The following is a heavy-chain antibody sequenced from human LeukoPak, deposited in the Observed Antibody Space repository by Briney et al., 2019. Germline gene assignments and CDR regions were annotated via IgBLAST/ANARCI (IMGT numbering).Heavy chain of an antibody. CDR3: ARAMYSSVRTLDY. CDR2: ISYDGGNK. J-gene: IGHJ4*02. D-gene: IGHD3-22*01. Sequence: PGGSLRLSCAASGFTFSNFNMHWVRQAPGKGLEWLAYISYDGGNKYYADSVKGRFAISKENSKNTMYLEMNRLRVEDTAVYYCARAMYSSVRTLDYWGQGTLVTVSS. V-gene: IGHV3-33*05. CDR1: GFTFSNFN.